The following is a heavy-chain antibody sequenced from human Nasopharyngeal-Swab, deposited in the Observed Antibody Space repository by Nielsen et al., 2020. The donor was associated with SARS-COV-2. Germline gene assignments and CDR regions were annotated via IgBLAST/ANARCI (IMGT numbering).Heavy chain of an antibody. D-gene: IGHD6-13*01. CDR3: ARDSDIPYSGYGMDV. V-gene: IGHV3-7*01. CDR2: IKQDGSEK. Sequence: GESLKISCAASGFTFSSYWMSRVRQAPGKGLEWVANIKQDGSEKYYVDSVKGRFTISRDNAKNSLYLQMNSLRAEDTAVYYCARDSDIPYSGYGMDVWGQGTTVTVSS. CDR1: GFTFSSYW. J-gene: IGHJ6*02.